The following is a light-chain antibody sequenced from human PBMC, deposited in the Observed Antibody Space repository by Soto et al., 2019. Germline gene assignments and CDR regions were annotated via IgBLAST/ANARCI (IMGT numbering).Light chain of an antibody. CDR2: DAS. CDR3: QQRSNWPTWT. J-gene: IGKJ1*01. CDR1: QSVSSY. Sequence: EIVLTQSPATLSLSPGERATPSCRASQSVSSYLAWYQQKPGQAPRLLIYDASNRATGIPARFSGSGSGTDFTLTISSLEPEDFAVYYCQQRSNWPTWTFGQGTKVDI. V-gene: IGKV3-11*01.